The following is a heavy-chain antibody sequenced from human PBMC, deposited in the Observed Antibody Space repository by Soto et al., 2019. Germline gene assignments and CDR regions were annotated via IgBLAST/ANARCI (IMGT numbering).Heavy chain of an antibody. D-gene: IGHD3-22*01. J-gene: IGHJ3*01. CDR3: AKDLRDSRGYYRTWLTFAFDL. CDR1: GFTFSIYS. Sequence: LLLSXASSGFTFSIYSISWCLHSPGQWLEWVSAISGSGGSTYYADSVKGRFTLSSDNSKNTLYLQMNSLRAEDTAVYYCAKDLRDSRGYYRTWLTFAFDLWGQGTMVTVSS. V-gene: IGHV3-23*01. CDR2: ISGSGGST.